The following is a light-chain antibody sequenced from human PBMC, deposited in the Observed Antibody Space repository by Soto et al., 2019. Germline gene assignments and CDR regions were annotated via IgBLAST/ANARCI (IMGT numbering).Light chain of an antibody. Sequence: AIQLTQSPSSLSASVGDRVTITCRASQDIRGALAWYQQTPGKAPKILIYDVSTLQSGVPSRFSGSSSGTDFSLTISSLQPEEFATYFCQQFNSYPITFGQGTRLDIK. V-gene: IGKV1-13*02. CDR2: DVS. J-gene: IGKJ5*01. CDR1: QDIRGA. CDR3: QQFNSYPIT.